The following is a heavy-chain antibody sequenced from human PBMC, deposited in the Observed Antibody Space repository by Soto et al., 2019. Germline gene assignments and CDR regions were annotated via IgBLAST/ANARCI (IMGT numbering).Heavy chain of an antibody. CDR1: GGSINSGGYY. CDR3: ARGYRQSGYSSSWVFDY. CDR2: MYYSGST. Sequence: QVQLRESGPGLVKPSQTLSLTCTVSGGSINSGGYYWNWIRQHPGKGLEWIGYMYYSGSTYYIPFLSTRVIISADTPENHCYLKLSSATAADTAVYFCARGYRQSGYSSSWVFDYWGQGTLVNVSS. V-gene: IGHV4-31*03. D-gene: IGHD6-13*01. J-gene: IGHJ4*02.